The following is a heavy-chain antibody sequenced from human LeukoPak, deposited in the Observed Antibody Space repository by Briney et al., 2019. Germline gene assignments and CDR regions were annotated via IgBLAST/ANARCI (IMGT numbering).Heavy chain of an antibody. CDR3: ARARNNYDSSGYSALDY. V-gene: IGHV3-33*01. D-gene: IGHD3-22*01. CDR1: EFIFSSYG. CDR2: LWYDGTNK. Sequence: PGGSLRLSCAASEFIFSSYGMHWVRQAPGKGLEGVASLWYDGTNKYHADSVKGRFTISRDNSQSTLYLQMNSLRAEDTAVYYCARARNNYDSSGYSALDYWGQGTLVTVSS. J-gene: IGHJ4*02.